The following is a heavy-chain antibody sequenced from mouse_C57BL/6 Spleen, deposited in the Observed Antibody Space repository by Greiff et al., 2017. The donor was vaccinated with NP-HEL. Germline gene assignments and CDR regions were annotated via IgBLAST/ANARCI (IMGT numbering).Heavy chain of an antibody. CDR1: GYTFTSYW. D-gene: IGHD1-1*01. V-gene: IGHV1-55*01. CDR3: ARGTTVVEAMDY. CDR2: IYPGSGST. Sequence: VQLQQPGAELVKPGASVKMSCKASGYTFTSYWITWVKQRPGQGLEWIGDIYPGSGSTNYNEKFKSKATLTVDTSSSTAYMQLSSLTSEDAAVYYCARGTTVVEAMDYWGQGTSVTVSS. J-gene: IGHJ4*01.